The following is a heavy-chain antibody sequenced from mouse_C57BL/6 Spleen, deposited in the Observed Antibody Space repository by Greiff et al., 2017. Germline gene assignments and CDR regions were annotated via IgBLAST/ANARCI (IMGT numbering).Heavy chain of an antibody. V-gene: IGHV14-2*01. CDR3: ARLTGVYYFDY. CDR1: GFNIKDYY. CDR2: IDPEDGET. D-gene: IGHD4-1*01. J-gene: IGHJ2*01. Sequence: EVQLQQSGAELVKPGASVKLSCTASGFNIKDYYMHWVKQRTEQGLEWIGRIDPEDGETEYAPKFQGKATITADTSSNTAYLQLSSLTSEDTAVYYCARLTGVYYFDYWGQGTTLTVSS.